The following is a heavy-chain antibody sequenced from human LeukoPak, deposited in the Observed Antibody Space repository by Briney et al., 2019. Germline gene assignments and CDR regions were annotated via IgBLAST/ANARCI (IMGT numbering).Heavy chain of an antibody. D-gene: IGHD3-10*01. Sequence: PSETLSLTCTVSGGSISSSTYYWGWIRQPPGKGLEWIGSMYYSSGNTYYNPSLKSRVTISVDTSKNQFSLKLSSVTAADTAVYYCARGRGEGRGIAMVRGVRAPSYNWFDPWGHGTQVTVSS. V-gene: IGHV4-39*07. CDR1: GGSISSSTYY. CDR3: ARGRGEGRGIAMVRGVRAPSYNWFDP. CDR2: MYYSSGNT. J-gene: IGHJ5*02.